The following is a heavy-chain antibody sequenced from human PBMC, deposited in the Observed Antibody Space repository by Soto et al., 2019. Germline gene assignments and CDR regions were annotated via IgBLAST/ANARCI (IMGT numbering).Heavy chain of an antibody. CDR2: INHSGRT. V-gene: IGHV4-34*01. CDR1: GGSFSGYY. J-gene: IGHJ6*02. D-gene: IGHD2-2*01. CDR3: ASNQIVVVPATPYSFYYYYGMDV. Sequence: SGTLSLTCAVYGGSFSGYYWSWIRQPTGKGLEWIGEINHSGRTNYNPSLKSLVTISVYTSKNKFSLKLSSVTAAATAVYYCASNQIVVVPATPYSFYYYYGMDVWGQGTTVTASS.